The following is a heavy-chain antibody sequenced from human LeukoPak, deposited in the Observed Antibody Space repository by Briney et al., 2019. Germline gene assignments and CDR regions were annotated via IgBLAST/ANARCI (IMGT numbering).Heavy chain of an antibody. Sequence: PGGSLRLSCAASGFTFNYYAMSWVRQAPGKGLEWVSGISDNEGTTYYTDSVKGRFTISRDNTKNTVYLQMNNLRADDTAVYFCARGTEEIVVVMGFEYWGQGTLVTVSS. D-gene: IGHD3-22*01. CDR3: ARGTEEIVVVMGFEY. CDR2: ISDNEGTT. V-gene: IGHV3-23*01. J-gene: IGHJ4*02. CDR1: GFTFNYYA.